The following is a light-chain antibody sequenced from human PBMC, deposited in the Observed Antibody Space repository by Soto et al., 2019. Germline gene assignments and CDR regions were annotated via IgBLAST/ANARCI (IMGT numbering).Light chain of an antibody. CDR1: QTLLRSEGRTY. CDR3: MQSVRRPYT. J-gene: IGKJ2*01. V-gene: IGKV2D-29*01. CDR2: EVS. Sequence: DIVMTQTPLSLSVTPGQPASISCRSSQTLLRSEGRTYLDWYLQKPGQPPQLLISEVSNRFSGVPDKFSGSGSGTDFTLKISRVEAEDVGVYYCMQSVRRPYTFGLGTKLEIK.